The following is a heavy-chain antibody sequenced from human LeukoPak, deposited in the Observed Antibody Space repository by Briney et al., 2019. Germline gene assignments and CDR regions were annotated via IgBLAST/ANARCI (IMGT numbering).Heavy chain of an antibody. CDR2: INHSGST. V-gene: IGHV4-34*01. CDR1: GGSFSGYY. D-gene: IGHD6-25*01. Sequence: SETLSLTCAVYGGSFSGYYWSWIRQPPGKGLEWIGEINHSGSTNYNPSLKSRVTISVDTSKNQFFLNLSSVTAADTAVYYCARQAASFDPWGQGTLVTVSS. CDR3: ARQAASFDP. J-gene: IGHJ5*02.